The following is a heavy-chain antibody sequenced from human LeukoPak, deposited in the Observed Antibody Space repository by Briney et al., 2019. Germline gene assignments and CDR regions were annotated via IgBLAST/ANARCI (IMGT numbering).Heavy chain of an antibody. CDR2: IYYSGST. J-gene: IGHJ4*02. CDR1: GGSISSYY. D-gene: IGHD3-22*01. V-gene: IGHV4-59*01. Sequence: KLSETLSLTCTVSGGSISSYYWSWIRQPPGKGLEWIGYIYYSGSTNYNPSLKSRVTISVDTSKNQFSLKLSSVTAADTAVYYCARVYSDYYDSIPSGYYFDYWGQGTLVTVSS. CDR3: ARVYSDYYDSIPSGYYFDY.